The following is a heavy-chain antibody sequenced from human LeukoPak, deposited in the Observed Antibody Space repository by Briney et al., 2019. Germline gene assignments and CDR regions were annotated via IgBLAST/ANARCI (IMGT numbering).Heavy chain of an antibody. CDR2: MNPNSGNT. CDR1: GYTFTSYD. CDR3: ASACGGSSVDWSDP. J-gene: IGHJ5*02. Sequence: VSVKVSCKASGYTFTSYDISWVRQATGQGLEWMGWMNPNSGNTGYAQKFQGRVTMTRNTSISTAYMERSSLRSEDTAVYYWASACGGSSVDWSDPWGQGTLVTVSS. D-gene: IGHD2-15*01. V-gene: IGHV1-8*01.